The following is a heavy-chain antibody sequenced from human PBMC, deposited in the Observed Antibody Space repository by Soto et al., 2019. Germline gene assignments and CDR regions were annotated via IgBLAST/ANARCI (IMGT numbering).Heavy chain of an antibody. J-gene: IGHJ6*02. V-gene: IGHV4-4*02. CDR3: ARVEGRFYYGMDV. CDR1: GGSISSSNC. Sequence: QVQLQESGPGLVKPSGTLSLTCAVSGGSISSSNCWSWVRQPPGKGLEWIGEIYHSGSANYNPSPKRRVTISVDKSKNQFSLKLSSVTAADTAVYYCARVEGRFYYGMDVWGQGPTVTVSS. CDR2: IYHSGSA.